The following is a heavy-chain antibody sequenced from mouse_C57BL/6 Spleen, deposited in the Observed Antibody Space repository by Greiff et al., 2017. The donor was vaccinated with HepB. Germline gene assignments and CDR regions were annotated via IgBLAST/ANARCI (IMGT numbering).Heavy chain of an antibody. CDR1: GFSFNTYA. Sequence: EVKLQESGGGLVQPKGSLKLSCAASGFSFNTYAMNWVRQAPGKGLEWVARIRSKSNNYATYYADSVKDRFTISRDDSESMLYLQMNNLKTEDTAMYYCVTFYYDYDGYAMDYWGQGTSVTVSS. CDR2: IRSKSNNYAT. CDR3: VTFYYDYDGYAMDY. V-gene: IGHV10-1*01. D-gene: IGHD2-4*01. J-gene: IGHJ4*01.